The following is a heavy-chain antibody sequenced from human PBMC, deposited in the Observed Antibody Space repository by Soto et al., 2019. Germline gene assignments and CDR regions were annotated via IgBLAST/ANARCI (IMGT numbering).Heavy chain of an antibody. J-gene: IGHJ3*02. CDR3: ASRYSSAFDI. D-gene: IGHD6-13*01. V-gene: IGHV4-59*08. CDR1: GGSISSYY. CDR2: IYYSGST. Sequence: QVQLQESGPGLVKPSETLSLTCTVSGGSISSYYWSWIRQPPGKGLEWIGYIYYSGSTNYNPPLKRPLPISLDASRNQFSLKLSSVAAADTAVSYCASRYSSAFDIWGQGTMVTVSS.